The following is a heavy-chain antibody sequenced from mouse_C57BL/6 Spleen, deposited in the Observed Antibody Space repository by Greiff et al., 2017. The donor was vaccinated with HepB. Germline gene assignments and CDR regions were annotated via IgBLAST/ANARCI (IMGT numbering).Heavy chain of an antibody. CDR2: IYPSDSET. V-gene: IGHV1-61*01. D-gene: IGHD2-5*01. J-gene: IGHJ2*01. CDR3: ARTYYSNGDFDY. Sequence: QVQLQQPGAELVRPGSSAKLSCKASGYTFTSYWMDWVKQRPGQGLEWIGNIYPSDSETHYNQKFKDKATLTVDKSSSTAYMQLSSLTSEDSAVYYGARTYYSNGDFDYWGQGTTLTVSS. CDR1: GYTFTSYW.